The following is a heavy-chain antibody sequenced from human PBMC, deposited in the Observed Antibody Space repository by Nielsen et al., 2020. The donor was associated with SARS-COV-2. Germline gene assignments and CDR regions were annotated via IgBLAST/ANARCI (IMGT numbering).Heavy chain of an antibody. J-gene: IGHJ6*02. CDR1: GFTFSSYG. CDR2: IWYDGSNK. D-gene: IGHD5-12*01. Sequence: GESLKISCAASGFTFSSYGMHWVRQAPGKGLEWVAVIWYDGSNKYYADSVKGRFTISRDNSKNTLYLQMNSLRAEDTAVYYCARDLGYSGYGRAVAGRMDVWDQGTTVTVSS. CDR3: ARDLGYSGYGRAVAGRMDV. V-gene: IGHV3-33*01.